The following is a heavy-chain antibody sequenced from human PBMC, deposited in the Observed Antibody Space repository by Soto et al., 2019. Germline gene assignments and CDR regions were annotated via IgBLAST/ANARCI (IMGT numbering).Heavy chain of an antibody. CDR2: IWYDGSNK. D-gene: IGHD3-22*01. CDR3: ARDATYYYDSSGYYSEYFQY. J-gene: IGHJ1*01. V-gene: IGHV3-33*01. CDR1: GFTFSSYG. Sequence: QVQLVESGGDVVQPGGPLRLSCAGSGFTFSSYGIHWVRQAPGKGLEWVAVIWYDGSNKYYADSVKGRFTISRDNSKNTLYLQMNSLRAEDTAVYYCARDATYYYDSSGYYSEYFQYWGQGTLVTVSS.